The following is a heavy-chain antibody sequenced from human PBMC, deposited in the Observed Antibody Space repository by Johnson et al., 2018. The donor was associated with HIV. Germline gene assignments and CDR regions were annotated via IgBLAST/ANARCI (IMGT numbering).Heavy chain of an antibody. CDR2: IYSGGST. J-gene: IGHJ3*02. V-gene: IGHV3-66*01. CDR1: GFTVSSNY. CDR3: ARGSTVTTLSGAFDI. Sequence: VQLVESGGGLVQPGGSLRLSCAASGFTVSSNYMSWVRQAPGKGLEWVSVIYSGGSTYYADSVKGRFTISRDNSNNTLYLQMNSLRADDTAVYYCARGSTVTTLSGAFDIWGQGTLVTVSS. D-gene: IGHD4-11*01.